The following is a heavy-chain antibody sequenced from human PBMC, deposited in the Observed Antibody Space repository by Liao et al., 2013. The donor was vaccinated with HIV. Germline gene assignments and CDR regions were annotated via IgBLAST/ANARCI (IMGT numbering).Heavy chain of an antibody. CDR3: ARVVGGTYLHWYFDL. J-gene: IGHJ2*01. CDR1: GDSSNKFY. V-gene: IGHV4-4*07. Sequence: QVQVQESGPGLVKPSETLSLTCTVSGDSSNKFYWNWIRQPAGKGLEWIGRVFSSGGTNYHPSLKSRVTMSVDTSKTQFSLKLRSVTAADTAVYYCARVVGGTYLHWYFDLWGRGTLVTVSS. CDR2: VFSSGGT. D-gene: IGHD1-26*01.